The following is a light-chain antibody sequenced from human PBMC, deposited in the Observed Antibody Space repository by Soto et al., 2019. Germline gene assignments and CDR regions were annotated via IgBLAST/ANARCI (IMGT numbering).Light chain of an antibody. Sequence: QSVLTQPASVSGSPGQSITISCTGTSSDVGGYNYVSWYQQHPGKAPKLMIYEVDNRPSGVSNRFSGSKSGNTASLTISGLQAEDEADYYCSSYTSISTSVFGTGTKLTVL. CDR3: SSYTSISTSV. J-gene: IGLJ1*01. V-gene: IGLV2-14*01. CDR1: SSDVGGYNY. CDR2: EVD.